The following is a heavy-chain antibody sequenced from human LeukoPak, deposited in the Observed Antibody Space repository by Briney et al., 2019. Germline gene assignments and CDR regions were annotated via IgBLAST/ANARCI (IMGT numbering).Heavy chain of an antibody. CDR3: ARVEQQLVYDY. J-gene: IGHJ4*02. CDR1: GYTFTGYY. Sequence: ASVNVSCKASGYTFTGYYMHWVRQAPGQGLEWMGWINPNSGGTNYAQKFQRRLTMTRDTSISTAYMELSRLRSDDTAVYYCARVEQQLVYDYWGQGTLVTVSS. CDR2: INPNSGGT. D-gene: IGHD6-13*01. V-gene: IGHV1-2*02.